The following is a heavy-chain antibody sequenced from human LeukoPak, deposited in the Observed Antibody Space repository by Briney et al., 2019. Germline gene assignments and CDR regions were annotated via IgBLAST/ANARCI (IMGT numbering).Heavy chain of an antibody. Sequence: PSETLSLTCTVSGGSISSNTYYWGWIRQPPGKGLEWIGRIYYTGSTYYNPSLKSRVTISVDTSKNQFSLKLSFVTAADMAVYYCATGGYYDSSGYYYCYFDYWGQGTLVTVSS. D-gene: IGHD3-22*01. V-gene: IGHV4-39*01. J-gene: IGHJ4*02. CDR2: IYYTGST. CDR1: GGSISSNTYY. CDR3: ATGGYYDSSGYYYCYFDY.